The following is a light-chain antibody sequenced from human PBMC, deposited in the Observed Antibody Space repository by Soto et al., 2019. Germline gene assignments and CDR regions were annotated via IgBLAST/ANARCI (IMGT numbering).Light chain of an antibody. J-gene: IGKJ2*02. CDR1: QSISSW. V-gene: IGKV1-5*03. CDR2: KAS. CDR3: QQYNSYPCT. Sequence: DIQMTQSPSTLSASVGDRVTITCRASQSISSWLAWYQQKPGKAPKLLIYKASSLESGVPSRFSGSGSGTEFNLPISRLQPDDFATYYSQQYNSYPCTFGQGTKLEIK.